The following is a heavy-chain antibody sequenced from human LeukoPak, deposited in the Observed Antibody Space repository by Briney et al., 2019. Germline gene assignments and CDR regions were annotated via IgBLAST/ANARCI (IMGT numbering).Heavy chain of an antibody. CDR2: ISGGGDIT. CDR3: ARRDDHNGRDY. J-gene: IGHJ4*02. CDR1: GFTFSTYA. Sequence: GGSLRLSCVASGFTFSTYAMSWVRQTPAKGLEWVSVISGGGDITYYADSVKGRFTISRDNSENTVYLQMNSLRAEDTAMYYCARRDDHNGRDYWDQGTLVTVSS. V-gene: IGHV3-23*01. D-gene: IGHD5-24*01.